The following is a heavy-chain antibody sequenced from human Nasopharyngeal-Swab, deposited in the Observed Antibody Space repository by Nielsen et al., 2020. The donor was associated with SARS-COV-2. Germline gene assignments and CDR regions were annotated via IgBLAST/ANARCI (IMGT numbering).Heavy chain of an antibody. V-gene: IGHV1-3*01. CDR2: INAGNGNT. D-gene: IGHD6-13*01. CDR1: GYTFTSYA. J-gene: IGHJ5*02. CDR3: ARGIAVAARGWFDP. Sequence: ASVMVSCKASGYTFTSYAMHWVRQAPGQRLEWTGWINAGNGNTKYSQKFQGRVTITRETSASTAYMELSSLRAEDTAVYYCARGIAVAARGWFDPWGQGTLVTVSS.